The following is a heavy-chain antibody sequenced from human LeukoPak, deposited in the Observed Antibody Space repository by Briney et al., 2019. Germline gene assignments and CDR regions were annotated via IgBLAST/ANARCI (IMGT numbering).Heavy chain of an antibody. J-gene: IGHJ4*02. CDR2: IYYSGST. CDR3: ARHSYGSWVNNFDY. CDR1: GGSISNSNYY. D-gene: IGHD6-13*01. V-gene: IGHV4-39*01. Sequence: SGTLSLTCTVSGGSISNSNYYWGWIRQPPGKGLEWIGSIYYSGSTHYNPSLKSRVTISVDTSKNQFSLKLSSVTAADTAVYYCARHSYGSWVNNFDYWGQGTLVTVSS.